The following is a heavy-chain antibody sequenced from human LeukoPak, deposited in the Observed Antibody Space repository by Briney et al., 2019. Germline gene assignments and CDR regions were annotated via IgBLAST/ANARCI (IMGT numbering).Heavy chain of an antibody. CDR1: GFTFSSYG. D-gene: IGHD6-19*01. J-gene: IGHJ4*02. V-gene: IGHV3-66*01. CDR2: IYSGGST. CDR3: ARYVHAQAAVAPYSDY. Sequence: PGGSLRLSCAASGFTFSSYGMSWVRQAPGKGLEWVSVIYSGGSTYYADSVRGRFTISRDNSKNTLHLQMNSLRAEDTAVYYCARYVHAQAAVAPYSDYWGQGTLVTVSS.